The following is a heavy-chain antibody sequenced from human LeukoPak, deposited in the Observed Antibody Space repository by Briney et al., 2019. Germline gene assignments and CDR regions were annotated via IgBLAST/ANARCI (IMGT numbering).Heavy chain of an antibody. CDR3: ANYDILTGYLTS. Sequence: SETLSLTCTVSGGSISSYYWSWIRQPPGKGLEWIGYIYYSGSTNYNPSLKSRVTISVDTSKNQFSLKPSSVTAADTAVYYCANYDILTGYLTSWGQGTLVTVSS. CDR1: GGSISSYY. CDR2: IYYSGST. V-gene: IGHV4-59*01. D-gene: IGHD3-9*01. J-gene: IGHJ5*02.